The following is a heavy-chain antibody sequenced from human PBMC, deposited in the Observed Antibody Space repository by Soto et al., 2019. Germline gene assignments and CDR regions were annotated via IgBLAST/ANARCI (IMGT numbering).Heavy chain of an antibody. CDR1: GFNFRNYG. CDR3: ARVGVDTAVVDGSYYYYPLDV. D-gene: IGHD5-18*01. J-gene: IGHJ6*02. V-gene: IGHV3-74*01. Sequence: GGSLRLSCAASGFNFRNYGMHWVRQAPGKGLVWVSRISSDGRSTRYADSVKGRFTISRDNARNALFLQMDSLRADDTAVYYCARVGVDTAVVDGSYYYYPLDVWGQGTTVTVSS. CDR2: ISSDGRST.